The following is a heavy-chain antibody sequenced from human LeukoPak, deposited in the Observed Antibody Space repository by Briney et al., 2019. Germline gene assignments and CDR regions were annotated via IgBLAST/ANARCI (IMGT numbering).Heavy chain of an antibody. J-gene: IGHJ6*03. Sequence: GGSLRLSCAASGFSFSSYGMHWVRQAPGKGLEWVAVISHDGSNKYYADSVKGRFTISRDNSKNTLYLQMNSLRAEDTAVYYCAKEETGFYYYYYMDVWGKGTTVTISS. V-gene: IGHV3-30*18. CDR2: ISHDGSNK. CDR3: AKEETGFYYYYYMDV. CDR1: GFSFSSYG. D-gene: IGHD3-9*01.